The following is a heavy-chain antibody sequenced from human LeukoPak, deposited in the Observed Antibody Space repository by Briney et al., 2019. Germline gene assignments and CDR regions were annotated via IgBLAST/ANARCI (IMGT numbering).Heavy chain of an antibody. V-gene: IGHV1-69*05. Sequence: SVKVSCKASGGTFSSYAISWVRQAPGQGLEWMGGIIPIFGTANYAQKFQGRVTMTRDTSTSTVYMELSSLRSEDTAVYYCARDFGYDSSAPHYWGQGTLVTVSS. J-gene: IGHJ4*02. CDR3: ARDFGYDSSAPHY. D-gene: IGHD3-22*01. CDR1: GGTFSSYA. CDR2: IIPIFGTA.